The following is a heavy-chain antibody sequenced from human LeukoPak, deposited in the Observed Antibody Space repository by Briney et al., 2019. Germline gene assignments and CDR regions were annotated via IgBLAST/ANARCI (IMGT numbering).Heavy chain of an antibody. Sequence: GGSLRLSCAASGFTFSSYGMHWVRQAPGKGLEWVAVIWYDGSNKYYADSVKGRFTISRDNSKNTLYLQMNSLRAEDTAVYYCANAPITILGYYYGMDVWGQGTTVTVSS. D-gene: IGHD3-3*01. V-gene: IGHV3-30*02. CDR2: IWYDGSNK. CDR3: ANAPITILGYYYGMDV. J-gene: IGHJ6*02. CDR1: GFTFSSYG.